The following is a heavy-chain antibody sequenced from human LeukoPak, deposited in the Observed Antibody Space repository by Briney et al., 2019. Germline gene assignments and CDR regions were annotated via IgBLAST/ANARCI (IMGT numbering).Heavy chain of an antibody. CDR2: IHPSGML. J-gene: IGHJ4*02. CDR3: SRGLDSRKLGY. D-gene: IGHD3-22*01. V-gene: IGHV4-31*03. CDR1: GASFNSDDQY. Sequence: SETLSLTCTVSGASFNSDDQYWNWIRQTPGKGLEWIGSIHPSGMLYNNPSLESRVTMSRDPSKNQFSLNLTPVTAADTSLCFSSRGLDSRKLGYWGQGILVAVAS.